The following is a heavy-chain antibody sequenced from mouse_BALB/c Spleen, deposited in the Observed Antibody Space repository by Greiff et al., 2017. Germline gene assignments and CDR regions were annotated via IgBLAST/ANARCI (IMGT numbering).Heavy chain of an antibody. V-gene: IGHV14-3*02. J-gene: IGHJ3*01. Sequence: EVQLQQSGAELVKPGASVKLSCTASGFNIKDTYMHWVKQRPEQGLEWIGRIDPANGNTKYDPKFQGKATITADTSSNTAYLQLSSLTSEDTAVYYCARRNYRYDEFAYWGQGTLVTVSA. CDR2: IDPANGNT. CDR1: GFNIKDTY. CDR3: ARRNYRYDEFAY. D-gene: IGHD2-14*01.